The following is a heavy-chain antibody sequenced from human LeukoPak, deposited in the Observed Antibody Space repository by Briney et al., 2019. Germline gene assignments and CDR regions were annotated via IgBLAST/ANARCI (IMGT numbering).Heavy chain of an antibody. CDR3: AAFSSSPLY. CDR2: ISYDGSDK. CDR1: GFTFSSYG. D-gene: IGHD6-13*01. Sequence: GGSLRLSCAASGFTFSSYGMHWVRQAPGKGLEWVAVISYDGSDKYYADSVKGRFTISRDNSKNTLYLQMNSLRAEDTAVYYCAAFSSSPLYWGQGTLVTVSS. V-gene: IGHV3-30*03. J-gene: IGHJ4*02.